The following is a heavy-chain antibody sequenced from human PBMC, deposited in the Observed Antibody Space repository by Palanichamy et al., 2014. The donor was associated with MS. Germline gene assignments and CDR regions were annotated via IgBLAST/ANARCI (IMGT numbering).Heavy chain of an antibody. CDR2: ISVYNGNT. V-gene: IGHV1-18*01. D-gene: IGHD3-16*01. J-gene: IGHJ4*02. CDR3: ARDKSWAGEAPPRQFDY. Sequence: QVQLVQSGAEVKKPGASVKVSCKASGYTFTSYGISWVRQAPGQGLEWMGWISVYNGNTNYAQKVQGRVTMTTDTSTSTVYMELRSLRSDDTAIYYCARDKSWAGEAPPRQFDYWGQGTLVTVSS. CDR1: GYTFTSYG.